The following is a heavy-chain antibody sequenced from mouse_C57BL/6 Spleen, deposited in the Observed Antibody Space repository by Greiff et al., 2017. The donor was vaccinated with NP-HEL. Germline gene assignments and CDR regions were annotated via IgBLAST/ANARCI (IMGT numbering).Heavy chain of an antibody. CDR1: GYTFTSYW. V-gene: IGHV1-55*01. CDR2: IYPGSGST. D-gene: IGHD3-2*02. J-gene: IGHJ2*01. Sequence: QVQLKQPGAELVKPGASVKMSCKASGYTFTSYWITWVKQRPGQGLEWIGDIYPGSGSTNYNEKFKSKATLTVDTSSSTAYMQLSSLTSEDSAVYYCARSSSGYPKDYWGQGTTLTVSS. CDR3: ARSSSGYPKDY.